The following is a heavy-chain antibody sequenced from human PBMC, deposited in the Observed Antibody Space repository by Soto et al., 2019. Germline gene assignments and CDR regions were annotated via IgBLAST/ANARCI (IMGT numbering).Heavy chain of an antibody. Sequence: ASVKVSCKASGYTFTSYAMHWVRQAPGQRLEWMGWINAGNGNTKYSQKFQGRVTITRDTSASTAYMELSSLRSEETAVYYCARASFGVVSPYYFDYWGQGTLGTVSS. D-gene: IGHD3-3*01. CDR1: GYTFTSYA. CDR2: INAGNGNT. V-gene: IGHV1-3*01. J-gene: IGHJ4*02. CDR3: ARASFGVVSPYYFDY.